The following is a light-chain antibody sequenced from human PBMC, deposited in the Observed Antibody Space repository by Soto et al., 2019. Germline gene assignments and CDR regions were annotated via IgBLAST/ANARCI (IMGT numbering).Light chain of an antibody. CDR3: QQYDSTPPT. CDR1: QSVNSNY. Sequence: LTQSPGTLSLSPGERATLSCRASQSVNSNYLAWYQRKPGQAPRLLIYGASNRATDIPYRFSASGSGTDFTLTITRLEAEDFAVYYCQQYDSTPPTFGQGTKVEVK. V-gene: IGKV3-20*01. CDR2: GAS. J-gene: IGKJ1*01.